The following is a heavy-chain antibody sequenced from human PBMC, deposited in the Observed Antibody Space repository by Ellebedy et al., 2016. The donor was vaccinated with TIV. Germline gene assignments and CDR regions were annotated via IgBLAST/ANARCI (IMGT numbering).Heavy chain of an antibody. V-gene: IGHV6-1*01. CDR2: TYYRSKWYN. J-gene: IGHJ6*03. CDR3: ARSYSYYMDV. CDR1: GDSVSRNSAT. Sequence: SQTLSLTCAISGDSVSRNSATWSWIRQSPSRGLEWLGRTYYRSKWYNDYGVSVKSRITINADTLKNQFSLQLNSVTPEDTAVYYCARSYSYYMDVWGKGTTVTVS.